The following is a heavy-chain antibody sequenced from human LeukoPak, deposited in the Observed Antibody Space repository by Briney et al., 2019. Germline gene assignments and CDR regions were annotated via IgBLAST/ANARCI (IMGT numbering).Heavy chain of an antibody. D-gene: IGHD3-22*01. V-gene: IGHV1-2*02. CDR3: ARVEIWYYYYSSGYPSDY. CDR2: INPNSGGT. CDR1: GYTFTGYY. Sequence: GASVKVSCKASGYTFTGYYMHWVRQAPGQGLEWMGWINPNSGGTNYAQKFQGRVTMTRDTSISTAYMELSRLRSDDTAVYYCARVEIWYYYYSSGYPSDYWGQGTLVTVSS. J-gene: IGHJ4*02.